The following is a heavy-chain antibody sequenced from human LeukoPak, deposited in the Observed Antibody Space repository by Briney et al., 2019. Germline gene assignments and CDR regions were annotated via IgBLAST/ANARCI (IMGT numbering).Heavy chain of an antibody. CDR3: VKDWHILTGRNCFDP. CDR1: GYTFNNYG. CDR2: VSSYNGDT. Sequence: GASVKVSCKTSGYTFNNYGISWVRQAPGQGLEWMGWVSSYNGDTNYAQKVQGRVTMSTDTSTRTAYMELRSLRFDDTAIYYCVKDWHILTGRNCFDPWGQGTLVTVSS. J-gene: IGHJ5*02. D-gene: IGHD3-9*01. V-gene: IGHV1-18*01.